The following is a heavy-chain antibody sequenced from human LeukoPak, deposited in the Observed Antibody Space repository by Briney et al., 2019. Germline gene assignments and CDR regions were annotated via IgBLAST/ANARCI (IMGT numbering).Heavy chain of an antibody. CDR3: ASFNPYYYDSSGPTRGSAFDI. CDR1: GYTFTSYG. J-gene: IGHJ3*02. V-gene: IGHV1-18*01. Sequence: ASVKVSCKASGYTFTSYGISWVRQAPGQGLEWMGWISAYNGNTNYAQKLQGRVTMTTDTSTSTAYMELRSLISDDTAVYYCASFNPYYYDSSGPTRGSAFDIWGQGTMVTVSS. D-gene: IGHD3-22*01. CDR2: ISAYNGNT.